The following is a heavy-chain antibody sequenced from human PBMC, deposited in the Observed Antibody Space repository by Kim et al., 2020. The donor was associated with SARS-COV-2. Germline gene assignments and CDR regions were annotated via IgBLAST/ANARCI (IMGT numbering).Heavy chain of an antibody. CDR3: ERGLYCSGGSCYVDY. Sequence: SVKVSCKASGGTFSSYAISWVRQAPGQGLEWMGRIIPILGIANYAQKFQGRVTLTADKSTSTAYMELSSLRSEDTAVYYCERGLYCSGGSCYVDYWGQGALVTVSS. CDR1: GGTFSSYA. J-gene: IGHJ4*02. V-gene: IGHV1-69*04. CDR2: IIPILGIA. D-gene: IGHD2-15*01.